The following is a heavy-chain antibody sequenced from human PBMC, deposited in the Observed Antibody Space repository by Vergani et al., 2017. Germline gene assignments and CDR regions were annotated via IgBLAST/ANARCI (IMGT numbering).Heavy chain of an antibody. V-gene: IGHV4-61*02. CDR3: ARSRLSWTYNWFDP. Sequence: QVQLQESGPGLVKPSQTLSLTCTVSGGSISSGSYYWSWIRQPAGKGLEWIGRIYTSGSTNYNPSLKSRGTISVGTSKNQFSLKLSSVTAADTAVYYCARSRLSWTYNWFDPWGQGTLVTGSS. J-gene: IGHJ5*02. CDR1: GGSISSGSYY. D-gene: IGHD3/OR15-3a*01. CDR2: IYTSGST.